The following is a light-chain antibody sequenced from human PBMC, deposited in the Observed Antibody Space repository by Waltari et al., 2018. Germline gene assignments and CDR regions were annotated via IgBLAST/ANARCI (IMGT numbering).Light chain of an antibody. CDR2: YDS. J-gene: IGLJ2*01. Sequence: SYVLTQPPSVSVAPGETARITCGGDNIGTRRVHWSRQKPGLTPVAVMSYDSVRPSGIPDRFSGSNSGDTATLTISRLEAGDEADYYCHVWDSSTNHVLFGGGTKLTVL. V-gene: IGLV3-21*04. CDR1: NIGTRR. CDR3: HVWDSSTNHVL.